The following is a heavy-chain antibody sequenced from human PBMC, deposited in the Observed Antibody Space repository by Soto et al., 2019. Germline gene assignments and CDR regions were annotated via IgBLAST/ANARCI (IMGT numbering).Heavy chain of an antibody. CDR3: ARSVDTAMVYYFDY. D-gene: IGHD5-18*01. CDR1: FGSITSYY. J-gene: IGHJ4*01. CDR2: IYTSSST. V-gene: IGHV4-4*07. Sequence: SETLSLTCTVSFGSITSYYCSWNRQPAGKGLEWIGRIYTSSSTHYNPSLNIRVNMSLYTSKNQFSLKLSSVTAADTAVNDRARSVDTAMVYYFDYGG.